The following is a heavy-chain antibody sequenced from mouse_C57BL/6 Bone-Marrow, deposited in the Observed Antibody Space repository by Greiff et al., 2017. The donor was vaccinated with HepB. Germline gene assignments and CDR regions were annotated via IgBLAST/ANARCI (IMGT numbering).Heavy chain of an antibody. Sequence: LVESGAELARPGASVKLSCKASGYTFTSYGISWVKQRTGQGLEWIGEIYPRSGNTYYNEKFKGKATLTADKSSSTAYMELRSLTSEDSAVYFCARWSYGSSYGRFDYWGQGTTLTVSS. CDR2: IYPRSGNT. V-gene: IGHV1-81*01. CDR3: ARWSYGSSYGRFDY. D-gene: IGHD1-1*01. J-gene: IGHJ2*01. CDR1: GYTFTSYG.